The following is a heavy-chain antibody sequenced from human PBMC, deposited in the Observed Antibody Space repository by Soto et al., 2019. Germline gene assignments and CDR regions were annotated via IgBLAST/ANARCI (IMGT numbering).Heavy chain of an antibody. CDR1: GFTFTSYG. CDR2: ISYDGGLQ. Sequence: QAHLVESGGGVVQPGRSLRLSCAASGFTFTSYGMHWVRQAPGTRMEWVAVISYDGGLQHYADSVKGRFTISRDNSKNMVLLQMNSLRAEDTAVYYCVSERGYFHASVPYSWGQGTLVSVSS. J-gene: IGHJ4*02. D-gene: IGHD3-10*01. V-gene: IGHV3-30*03. CDR3: VSERGYFHASVPYS.